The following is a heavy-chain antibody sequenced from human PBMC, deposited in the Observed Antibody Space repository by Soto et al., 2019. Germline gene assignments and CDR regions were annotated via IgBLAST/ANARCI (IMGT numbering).Heavy chain of an antibody. Sequence: GGSLRLSCAASGFTFSNAWMNWVRQAPGKGLEWVGHVKSETAGGTTDYAAPVKGRFTISRDDSKTTMYLQMNSLKTEDTAVYYCSSNFFDYWGQGTLVTVSS. V-gene: IGHV3-15*01. CDR1: GFTFSNAW. J-gene: IGHJ4*02. CDR2: VKSETAGGTT. CDR3: SSNFFDY.